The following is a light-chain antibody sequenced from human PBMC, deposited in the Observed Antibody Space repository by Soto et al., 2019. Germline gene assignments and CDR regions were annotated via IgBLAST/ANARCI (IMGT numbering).Light chain of an antibody. CDR2: GAS. CDR3: QQYNNWPPWT. Sequence: EIVMTQSPATLSVSPGERATLSCRASQSVSSKLAWYQQKPGQAPRLLIYGASTRATGIPARFSGSGSGTEFTLTISDLQSEDFAVYYCQQYNNWPPWTFGQGTKVEIK. J-gene: IGKJ1*01. CDR1: QSVSSK. V-gene: IGKV3-15*01.